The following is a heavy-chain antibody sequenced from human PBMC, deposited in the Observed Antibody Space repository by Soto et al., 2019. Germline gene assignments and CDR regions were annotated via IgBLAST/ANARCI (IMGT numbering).Heavy chain of an antibody. CDR1: GYTFINYY. J-gene: IGHJ3*02. V-gene: IGHV1-46*01. CDR3: ARDYDILTGYYSRDAFDI. Sequence: ASVKVSCKASGYTFINYYIHWVRQAPGQGLEWMGVINPNGGSTVYAQKFQGRVTLTRDTSTSTVYVELSSLRSDDTAVYYCARDYDILTGYYSRDAFDIWGQGTMVTVSS. D-gene: IGHD3-9*01. CDR2: INPNGGST.